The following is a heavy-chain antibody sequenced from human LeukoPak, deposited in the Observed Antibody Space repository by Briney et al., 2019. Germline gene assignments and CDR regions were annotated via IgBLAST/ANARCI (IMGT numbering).Heavy chain of an antibody. J-gene: IGHJ4*02. Sequence: PSETLSLTCTVSGYSISSGYYWGWIRQPPGKGLEWIGSIYHSGSTYYNPSLKSRVTISVDTSKNQFSLKLSSVTAADTAVYYCARDLTGAVAGYYFDYWGQGTLVTVSS. D-gene: IGHD6-19*01. CDR1: GYSISSGYY. CDR3: ARDLTGAVAGYYFDY. CDR2: IYHSGST. V-gene: IGHV4-38-2*02.